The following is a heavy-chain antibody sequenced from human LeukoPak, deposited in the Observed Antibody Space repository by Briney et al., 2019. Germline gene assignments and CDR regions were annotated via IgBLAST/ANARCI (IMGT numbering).Heavy chain of an antibody. J-gene: IGHJ5*02. Sequence: GASVKVSCKASGYTFTSYGISWVRQAPGQGLEWMGWISAYNGNTNYAQKLQGRVTMTTDTSTSTAYMELRSLRSDDTAVYYCARDPNYGDYLNWFDPWGQETLVTVSS. D-gene: IGHD4-17*01. CDR3: ARDPNYGDYLNWFDP. CDR1: GYTFTSYG. V-gene: IGHV1-18*01. CDR2: ISAYNGNT.